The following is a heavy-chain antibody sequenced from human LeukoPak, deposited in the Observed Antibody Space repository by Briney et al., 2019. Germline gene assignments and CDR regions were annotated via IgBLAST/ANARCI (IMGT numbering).Heavy chain of an antibody. D-gene: IGHD2-2*01. J-gene: IGHJ4*02. CDR2: ISGDGGST. Sequence: GGSLRLSCAASGFTFADHAMHWVCQAPGKGLEWVSIISGDGGSTYYADSVKGRFTISRDNSKDSLYLQMNSLRTEDTAFYYCAKDRYCFSTSCYAPFDHWGQGTLVTVSS. CDR3: AKDRYCFSTSCYAPFDH. CDR1: GFTFADHA. V-gene: IGHV3-43*02.